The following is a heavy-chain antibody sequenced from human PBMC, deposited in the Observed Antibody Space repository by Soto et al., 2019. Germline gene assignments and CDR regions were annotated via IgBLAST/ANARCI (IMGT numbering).Heavy chain of an antibody. CDR2: VSYSGNT. D-gene: IGHD3-9*01. Sequence: QVQLHESGPGPVNPSGTLSLTCVVSGGSMTSRDWWSWVRQPPGKGLEWIGEVSYSGNTHYNPSLRSRVTMSIDKSKNQFSLKMTAVTAADTAVYHCARDLDFRVEDGWGQGTLVTVSS. CDR3: ARDLDFRVEDG. CDR1: GGSMTSRDW. J-gene: IGHJ4*02. V-gene: IGHV4-4*02.